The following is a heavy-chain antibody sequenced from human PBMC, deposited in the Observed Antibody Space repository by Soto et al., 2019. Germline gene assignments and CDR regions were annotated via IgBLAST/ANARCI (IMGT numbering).Heavy chain of an antibody. Sequence: GGSLRLSCAASGFTFDDYAMHWVRQAPGKGLEWVSGISWNSGSIGYADSVKGRFTISRDNAKNSLYLQMNSLRAEDTAVYYCASLGSGYLDYWGLGTLVTVSS. CDR2: ISWNSGSI. D-gene: IGHD2-15*01. V-gene: IGHV3-9*01. CDR1: GFTFDDYA. J-gene: IGHJ4*02. CDR3: ASLGSGYLDY.